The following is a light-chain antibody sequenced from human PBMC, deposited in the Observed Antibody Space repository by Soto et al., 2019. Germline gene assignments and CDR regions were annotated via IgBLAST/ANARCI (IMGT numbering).Light chain of an antibody. CDR3: QQHSNWYT. J-gene: IGKJ2*01. CDR1: QSVSSY. V-gene: IGKV3-11*01. CDR2: DAS. Sequence: EIVLTQSPATLSLSPGERATLSCRASQSVSSYLAWYQQKPGQAPRLLMYDASNRATGVPARFSGSGSGKDFTLTISSLEPEDFAVYYCQQHSNWYTFGQGTKLEIK.